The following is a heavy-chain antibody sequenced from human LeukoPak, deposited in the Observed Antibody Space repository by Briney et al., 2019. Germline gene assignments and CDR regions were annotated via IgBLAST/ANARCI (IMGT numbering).Heavy chain of an antibody. CDR3: ARETSRMSGSWYIVRDSDDAFDI. CDR2: INPNSGGT. D-gene: IGHD6-13*01. Sequence: GASVKVSCKASGYTFTGYYIHWVRQAPGQGLEWMGWINPNSGGTNYAQKFQGRVTMTRDTSISTAYMELSRLRSDDTAVYYCARETSRMSGSWYIVRDSDDAFDIWGQGTMVTVSS. J-gene: IGHJ3*02. V-gene: IGHV1-2*02. CDR1: GYTFTGYY.